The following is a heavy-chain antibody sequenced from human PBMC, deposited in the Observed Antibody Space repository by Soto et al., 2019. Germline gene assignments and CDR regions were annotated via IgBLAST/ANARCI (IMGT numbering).Heavy chain of an antibody. CDR2: IYYSGST. J-gene: IGHJ6*04. CDR3: ARVETTDAGDGGYYSGRGV. Sequence: SETLSLTCTVSGASISGYYWSWIRQPPGEGLEWIGYIYYSGSTSYNPSLKGRVTISLDMSKNQFSLKLSSVTAADTAVYYCARVETTDAGDGGYYSGRGVWGKGTRVTVSS. V-gene: IGHV4-59*01. CDR1: GASISGYY. D-gene: IGHD1-26*01.